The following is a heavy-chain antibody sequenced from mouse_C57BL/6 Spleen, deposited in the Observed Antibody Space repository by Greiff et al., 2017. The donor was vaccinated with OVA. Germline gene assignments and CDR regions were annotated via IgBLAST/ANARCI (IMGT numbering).Heavy chain of an antibody. Sequence: EVQLQESGGGLVKPGGSLKLSCAASGFTFSDYGMHWVRQAPEKGLEWVAYISSGSSTIYYADTVKGRFTISRDNAKNTLFLQMTSLRSEDTAMYYCARGGYYYGSSYFDYWGQGTTLTVSS. V-gene: IGHV5-17*01. J-gene: IGHJ2*01. D-gene: IGHD1-1*01. CDR3: ARGGYYYGSSYFDY. CDR1: GFTFSDYG. CDR2: ISSGSSTI.